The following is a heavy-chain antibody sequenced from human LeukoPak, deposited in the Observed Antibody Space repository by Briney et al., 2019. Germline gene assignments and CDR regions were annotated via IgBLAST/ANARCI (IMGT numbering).Heavy chain of an antibody. Sequence: SQTLSLTCTVSGGSISSGGYYWNWLRQHPWKGLEFIGYLYYSGNTYYNPSRERRVSISVDTSKSQFSLRLSSVTAADTAVYYCANYIRNVHYYMHVWGKGTTVIVPS. CDR2: LYYSGNT. V-gene: IGHV4-31*03. CDR3: ANYIRNVHYYMHV. J-gene: IGHJ6*03. CDR1: GGSISSGGYY. D-gene: IGHD1-1*01.